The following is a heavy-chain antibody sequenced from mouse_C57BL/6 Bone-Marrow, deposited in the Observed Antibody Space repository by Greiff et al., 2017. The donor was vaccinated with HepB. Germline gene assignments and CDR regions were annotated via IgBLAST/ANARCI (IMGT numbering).Heavy chain of an antibody. CDR3: AQIYYYGSSWAMDY. Sequence: QVHVKQPGAELVKPGASVKMSCKASGYTFTSYWITWVKQRPGQGLEWIGDIYPGSGSTNYNEKFKSKATLTVDTSSSTAYMQLSSLTSEDSAVYYCAQIYYYGSSWAMDYWGQGTSVTVSS. CDR1: GYTFTSYW. J-gene: IGHJ4*01. V-gene: IGHV1-55*01. CDR2: IYPGSGST. D-gene: IGHD1-1*01.